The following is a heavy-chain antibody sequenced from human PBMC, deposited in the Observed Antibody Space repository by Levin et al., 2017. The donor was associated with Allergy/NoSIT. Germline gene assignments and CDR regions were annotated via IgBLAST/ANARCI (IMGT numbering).Heavy chain of an antibody. CDR2: IYHSGST. D-gene: IGHD6-13*01. Sequence: SETLSLTCAVSGYSISSGYYWGWIRQPPGKGLEWIGSIYHSGSTYYNPSLKSRVTISVDTSKNQFSLKLSSVTAADTAVYYCARVGSSVGYWGQGTLVTVSS. J-gene: IGHJ4*02. CDR3: ARVGSSVGY. CDR1: GYSISSGYY. V-gene: IGHV4-38-2*01.